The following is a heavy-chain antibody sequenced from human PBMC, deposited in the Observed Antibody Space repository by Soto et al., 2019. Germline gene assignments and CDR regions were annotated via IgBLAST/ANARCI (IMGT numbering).Heavy chain of an antibody. V-gene: IGHV3-23*01. CDR3: AKAFGAAYLSSPLDI. CDR1: GFTFSSYG. D-gene: IGHD3-16*01. CDR2: ITGSGVST. Sequence: GGSLRLSCAASGFTFSSYGINWVRQAPGKGLEWVSGITGSGVSTYYADSVKGRFTISRDNSKNALYLQMNSLRAEDTAAYYRAKAFGAAYLSSPLDIGGQGTMV. J-gene: IGHJ3*02.